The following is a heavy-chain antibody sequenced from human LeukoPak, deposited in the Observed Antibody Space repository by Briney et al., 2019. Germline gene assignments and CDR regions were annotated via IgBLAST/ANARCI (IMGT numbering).Heavy chain of an antibody. CDR2: IIPIFGTA. J-gene: IGHJ4*02. CDR3: ATPRSGSYSPPFDY. D-gene: IGHD1-26*01. V-gene: IGHV1-69*06. Sequence: GASVKVSCKASGGTFSSYAISWVRQAPGQGLEWMGGIIPIFGTANYAQKFQGRVTMTEDTSTDTAYMELSSLRSEDTAVYYCATPRSGSYSPPFDYWGQGTLVTVSS. CDR1: GGTFSSYA.